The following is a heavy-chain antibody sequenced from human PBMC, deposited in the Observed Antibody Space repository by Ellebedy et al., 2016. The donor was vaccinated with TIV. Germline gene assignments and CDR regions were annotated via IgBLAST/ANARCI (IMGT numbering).Heavy chain of an antibody. CDR3: VRRSTSGGAPFYFDY. J-gene: IGHJ4*02. CDR2: IYPGDSDA. D-gene: IGHD5/OR15-5a*01. CDR1: GYTFSGYY. V-gene: IGHV5-51*01. Sequence: ASVKVSCKASGYTFSGYYINWVRQMPGKGLEWMGFIYPGDSDARYSPSFQGQVTISADKSSSTAYLQWSSVKASDTAMYYCVRRSTSGGAPFYFDYWGQGTLVTVSS.